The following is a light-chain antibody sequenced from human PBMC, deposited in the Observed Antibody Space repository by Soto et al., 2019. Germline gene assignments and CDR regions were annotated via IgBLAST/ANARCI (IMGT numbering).Light chain of an antibody. J-gene: IGLJ1*01. Sequence: QSVLTQPHSASGTPGQRVTISCSGSSSNIGTSSVHWFQQLQGTAPKLLISTTNHRPSGVPDRFSGSKSGTSASPAISGLQSQDEAEYYYSASDDSLNGNVFGTGTKLTVL. CDR1: SSNIGTSS. CDR3: SASDDSLNGNV. CDR2: TTN. V-gene: IGLV1-44*01.